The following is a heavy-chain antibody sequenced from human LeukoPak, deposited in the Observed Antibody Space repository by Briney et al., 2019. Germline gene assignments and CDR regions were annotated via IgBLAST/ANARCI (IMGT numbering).Heavy chain of an antibody. D-gene: IGHD2-15*01. V-gene: IGHV3-21*01. CDR1: GFTFSSYS. Sequence: GGSLRLFCSASGFTFSSYSMNWVRQAPGKGLEWVSSISSSSSYIYYADSVKGRFTISRDNAKNSLYLQMNSLRAEDTAVYYCARDTPSYCSGGSCYGWGQGTLVTVSS. CDR3: ARDTPSYCSGGSCYG. J-gene: IGHJ4*02. CDR2: ISSSSSYI.